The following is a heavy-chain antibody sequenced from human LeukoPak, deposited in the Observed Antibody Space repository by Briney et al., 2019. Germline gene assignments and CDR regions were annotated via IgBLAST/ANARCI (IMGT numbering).Heavy chain of an antibody. Sequence: PSETLSLTCTVSGGSISSYYWSWIRQPAGKGLEWIGRIYTSGSTYYNPSLKSRVTISVDTSKNQFSLKLSSVTAADTAVYYCARPMVRGVSPLFGYWGQGTLVTVSS. CDR3: ARPMVRGVSPLFGY. CDR1: GGSISSYY. CDR2: IYTSGST. D-gene: IGHD3-10*01. V-gene: IGHV4-4*07. J-gene: IGHJ4*02.